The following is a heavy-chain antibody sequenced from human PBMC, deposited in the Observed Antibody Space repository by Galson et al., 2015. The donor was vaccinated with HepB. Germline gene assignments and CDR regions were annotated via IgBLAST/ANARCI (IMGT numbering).Heavy chain of an antibody. D-gene: IGHD4-11*01. J-gene: IGHJ2*01. V-gene: IGHV3-48*01. CDR1: GFSFSSYN. Sequence: SLRLSCAASGFSFSSYNMYWVRQAPGKGLEWVSYISGSSENIYNAESLRGRFTISRDNAKNSLYLQMNSLRAEDTAVYYCARVSTDYSFLGNFDLWGRGTLVTVSS. CDR3: ARVSTDYSFLGNFDL. CDR2: ISGSSENI.